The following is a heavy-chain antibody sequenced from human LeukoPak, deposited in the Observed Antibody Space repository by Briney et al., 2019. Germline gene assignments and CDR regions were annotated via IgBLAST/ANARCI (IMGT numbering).Heavy chain of an antibody. Sequence: GGSLRLSCAASGFTFSSYVMSWVRQAPGKGLEWVSAISGSGGSTYYADSVKGRFTISRDNSKNTLYLQMNSLRVEDTAIYYCAKGGHYSFFDIWGRGTLVTVSS. CDR3: AKGGHYSFFDI. CDR2: ISGSGGST. J-gene: IGHJ3*02. V-gene: IGHV3-23*01. D-gene: IGHD3-10*01. CDR1: GFTFSSYV.